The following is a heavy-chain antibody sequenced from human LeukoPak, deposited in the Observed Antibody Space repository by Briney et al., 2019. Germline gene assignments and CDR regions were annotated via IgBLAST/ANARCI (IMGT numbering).Heavy chain of an antibody. CDR2: ISYDGSNK. V-gene: IGHV3-30*18. D-gene: IGHD6-19*01. J-gene: IGHJ4*02. CDR3: AKALAVAGSGDY. Sequence: GGSLRLSCAASGFTFSSYGMHWVRQAPGKGLEWVAAISYDGSNKYYADSVKGRFTISRDNSKNTLYLQMNSLRAEDTAVYYCAKALAVAGSGDYWGQGTLVTVSS. CDR1: GFTFSSYG.